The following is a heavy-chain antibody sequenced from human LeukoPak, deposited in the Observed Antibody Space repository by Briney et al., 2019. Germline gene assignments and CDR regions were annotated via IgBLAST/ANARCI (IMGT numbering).Heavy chain of an antibody. CDR1: GFTFSSYA. D-gene: IGHD6-13*01. V-gene: IGHV3-30-3*01. CDR2: ISYDGSNK. CDR3: ARERRAAGAFDI. Sequence: SGGSLRLSCAASGFTFSSYAMHWVRQAPGKGLEWVAVISYDGSNKYYADSVKGRFTISRDNSKNTLYLQMNSLRAEDTAVYYCARERRAAGAFDIWGQGTMVTVSS. J-gene: IGHJ3*02.